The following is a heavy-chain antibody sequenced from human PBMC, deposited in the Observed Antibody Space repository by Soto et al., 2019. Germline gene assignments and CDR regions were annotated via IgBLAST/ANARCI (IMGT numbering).Heavy chain of an antibody. CDR1: GYTLTSYG. Sequence: ASVKVSCKASGYTLTSYGISWVRQAPGQGLEWMGWISAYNGNTNYAQKLQGRVTMTTDTSTSTAYMELRSLRYDDTAVYYCAREVARPHKGYYFDYWGQGTLVTVSS. D-gene: IGHD6-6*01. V-gene: IGHV1-18*01. CDR2: ISAYNGNT. J-gene: IGHJ4*02. CDR3: AREVARPHKGYYFDY.